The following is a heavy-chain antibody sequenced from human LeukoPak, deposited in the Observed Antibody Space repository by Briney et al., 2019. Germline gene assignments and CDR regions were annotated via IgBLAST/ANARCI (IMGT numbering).Heavy chain of an antibody. V-gene: IGHV3-30*18. J-gene: IGHJ4*02. CDR3: AKDGRDYGGNFFDY. CDR2: ISYDGSNK. D-gene: IGHD4-23*01. Sequence: GGSLRLSCAASGFTFSSYWMSWVRQAPGKGLEWVAVISYDGSNKYYADSVKGRFTISRDNSKNTLYLQMNSLRAEDTAVYYCAKDGRDYGGNFFDYWGQGTLVTVSS. CDR1: GFTFSSYW.